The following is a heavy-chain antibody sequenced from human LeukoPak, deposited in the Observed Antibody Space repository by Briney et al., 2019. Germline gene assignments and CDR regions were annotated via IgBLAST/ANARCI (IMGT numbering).Heavy chain of an antibody. Sequence: ASVKVSCKASGYTFTGYYMHWVRQAPGQGLEWMGWISAYNGNTNYAQKLQGRVTMTTDTSTSTAYMELSSLRSEDTAVYYCARLGRGSYYATDPLGGYYFDYWGQGTLVTVSS. J-gene: IGHJ4*02. V-gene: IGHV1-18*04. CDR1: GYTFTGYY. CDR3: ARLGRGSYYATDPLGGYYFDY. D-gene: IGHD1-26*01. CDR2: ISAYNGNT.